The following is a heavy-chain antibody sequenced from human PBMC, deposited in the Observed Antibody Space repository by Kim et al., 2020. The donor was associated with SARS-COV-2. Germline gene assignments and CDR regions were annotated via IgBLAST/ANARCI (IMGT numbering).Heavy chain of an antibody. CDR2: IYSGGSST. D-gene: IGHD5-12*01. Sequence: GGSLRLSCAASGFTFSSYAMSWVRQAPGKGLEWVSVIYSGGSSTYYADSVKGRFTISRDNSKNTLYLQMNSLRAEDTAVYYCAKGRDGYNRDAFDIWGQGTMVTVSS. CDR3: AKGRDGYNRDAFDI. V-gene: IGHV3-23*03. J-gene: IGHJ3*02. CDR1: GFTFSSYA.